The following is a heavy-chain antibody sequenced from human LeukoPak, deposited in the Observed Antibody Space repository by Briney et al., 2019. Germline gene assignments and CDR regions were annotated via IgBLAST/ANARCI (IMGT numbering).Heavy chain of an antibody. CDR2: IFHSGSV. V-gene: IGHV4-38-2*02. D-gene: IGHD3-9*01. CDR3: ARPSYDILTGPDY. Sequence: SETLSLTCIVSGYSISSDYFWGLVRQPPGKGLEWIGSIFHSGSVYYNPSLKSRVTISVDPSKNRFSLKLSSVTAADTAVYYCARPSYDILTGPDYWGQGTLVTVSS. CDR1: GYSISSDYF. J-gene: IGHJ4*02.